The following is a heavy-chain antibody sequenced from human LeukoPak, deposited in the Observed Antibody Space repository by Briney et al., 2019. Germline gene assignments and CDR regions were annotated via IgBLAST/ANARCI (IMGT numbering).Heavy chain of an antibody. Sequence: GGSLRLSCAASGFTFSSYEMNWVRQAPGKGLEWVSAISGSGGSTYYADSVKGRFTISRDNSKNTLYLQMNSLRAEDTAVYYCAKDRVGAQTFDIWGQGTMVTVSS. D-gene: IGHD1-26*01. J-gene: IGHJ3*02. CDR1: GFTFSSYE. CDR2: ISGSGGST. CDR3: AKDRVGAQTFDI. V-gene: IGHV3-23*01.